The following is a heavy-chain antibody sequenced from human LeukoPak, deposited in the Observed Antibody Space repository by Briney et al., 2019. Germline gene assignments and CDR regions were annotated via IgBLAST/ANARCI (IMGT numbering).Heavy chain of an antibody. D-gene: IGHD6-19*01. J-gene: IGHJ4*02. V-gene: IGHV3-23*01. CDR2: ISGSGGST. Sequence: PGGSLRLSCAASGFTFSSYAMSWVRQAPGKGLEWVSAISGSGGSTYYAGSVKGRFTISRDNSKNTLYLQMNSLRAEDTAVYYCGTGSGWYEYFDYWGQGTLVTVSS. CDR1: GFTFSSYA. CDR3: GTGSGWYEYFDY.